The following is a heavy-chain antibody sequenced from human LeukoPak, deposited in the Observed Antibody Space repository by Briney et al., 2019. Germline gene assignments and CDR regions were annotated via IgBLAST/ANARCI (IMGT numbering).Heavy chain of an antibody. CDR3: ARVIAAAGTGNWFDP. Sequence: SETLSLTCTVSDYSISSGYGYYWGWIRQPPGKGLEWIGNIYHSGITYYNHFNSSLKSRVTISIDTSKNQFSLRLTSVTAADTAVYYCARVIAAAGTGNWFDPWGQGTLVTVSS. CDR2: IYHSGIT. D-gene: IGHD6-13*01. V-gene: IGHV4-38-2*02. J-gene: IGHJ5*02. CDR1: DYSISSGYGYY.